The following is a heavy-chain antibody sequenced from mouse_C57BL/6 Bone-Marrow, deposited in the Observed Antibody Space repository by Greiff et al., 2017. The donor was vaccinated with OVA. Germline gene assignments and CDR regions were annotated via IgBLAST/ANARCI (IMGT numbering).Heavy chain of an antibody. CDR2: IWSGGST. J-gene: IGHJ1*03. Sequence: VKLMESGPGLVQPSQSLSITCTVSGFSLTSYGVHWVRQSPGKGLEWLGVIWSGGSTDYNAAFISRLSISKDNSKSQVFFKMNSLQADDTAIYYCAMYYYGSTPYWYFDVWGTGTTVTVSS. CDR1: GFSLTSYG. CDR3: AMYYYGSTPYWYFDV. V-gene: IGHV2-2*01. D-gene: IGHD1-1*01.